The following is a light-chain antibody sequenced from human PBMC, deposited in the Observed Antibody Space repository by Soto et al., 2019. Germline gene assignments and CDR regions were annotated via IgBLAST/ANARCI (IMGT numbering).Light chain of an antibody. V-gene: IGKV3-20*01. Sequence: EIVLTQSPGTLSLSPGERATLSCRASQSVSSSYLAWYQQKPGQAPRLLIYGASSRSTGIPDRYSGSGSVTDFTLTISRLEPEVFAVYSCQQYGSSPPSWTFGQGTKVEIK. CDR3: QQYGSSPPSWT. CDR2: GAS. J-gene: IGKJ1*01. CDR1: QSVSSSY.